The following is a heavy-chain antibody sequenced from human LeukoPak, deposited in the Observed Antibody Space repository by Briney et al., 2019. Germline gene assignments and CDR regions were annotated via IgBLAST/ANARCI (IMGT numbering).Heavy chain of an antibody. J-gene: IGHJ4*02. D-gene: IGHD6-13*01. CDR2: IKQDGSEK. CDR1: GFAFSSYW. CDR3: ARGQPGVAAAGNLDY. V-gene: IGHV3-7*01. Sequence: GGSLRLSCAASGFAFSSYWMSWVRQAPGKGLEWVANIKQDGSEKYYVDSVKGRFTISRDNAKNSLYLQMNSLRAEDTAVYYCARGQPGVAAAGNLDYWGQGTLVTVSS.